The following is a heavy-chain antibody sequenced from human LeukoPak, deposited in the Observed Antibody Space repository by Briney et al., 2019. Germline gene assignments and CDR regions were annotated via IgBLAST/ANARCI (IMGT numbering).Heavy chain of an antibody. J-gene: IGHJ4*02. Sequence: GGSLRLSCAASGFTFSSYGMSWVRQAPGKGLEWVSAISGSGGSTYYADSVKGRFTISRDNSKNTLYLQMNSLRAEDTALYYCARYGSSSGLDYWGQGTLVTVSS. V-gene: IGHV3-23*01. D-gene: IGHD6-6*01. CDR1: GFTFSSYG. CDR3: ARYGSSSGLDY. CDR2: ISGSGGST.